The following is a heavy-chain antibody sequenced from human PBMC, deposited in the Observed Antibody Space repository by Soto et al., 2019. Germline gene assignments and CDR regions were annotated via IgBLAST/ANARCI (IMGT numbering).Heavy chain of an antibody. CDR2: IFSSGST. Sequence: SETLSLTCTVSGGSITDYSWVWIRQPAGKGLEWIGRIFSSGSTNYNPSLKGRITMSLDTSKNQFSLKLNSATATDTAVYFRARDQGVVVTADNWFDPWGQGILVTVSS. J-gene: IGHJ5*02. CDR1: GGSITDYS. CDR3: ARDQGVVVTADNWFDP. D-gene: IGHD2-21*02. V-gene: IGHV4-4*07.